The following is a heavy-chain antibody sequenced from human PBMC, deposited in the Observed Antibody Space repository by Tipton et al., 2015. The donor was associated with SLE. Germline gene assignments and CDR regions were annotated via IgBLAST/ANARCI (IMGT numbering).Heavy chain of an antibody. V-gene: IGHV4-34*01. D-gene: IGHD7-27*01. Sequence: LRLSCAVYGESFTGYYWTWIRQPPGKGLEWIADISHSGGADYNPSLKSRVTIAVDTSKNQFSLKLTSVTAADTAVYYCAREGGGTGDWYFDLWGRGTLVTVS. J-gene: IGHJ2*01. CDR2: ISHSGGA. CDR1: GESFTGYY. CDR3: AREGGGTGDWYFDL.